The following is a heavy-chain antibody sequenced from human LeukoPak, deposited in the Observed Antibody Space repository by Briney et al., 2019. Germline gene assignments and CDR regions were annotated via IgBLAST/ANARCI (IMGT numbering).Heavy chain of an antibody. CDR3: ARVEYSGWNLEY. D-gene: IGHD5-12*01. Sequence: GGSLRLSGAASGFTFRSYWMSWVRQAPGKGLEWVANINQGGSVQYYMDSVKGRFTISRDDAKNSLYVQMNSLRDEDTAVYCARVEYSGWNLEYWGQGTLVTVSS. CDR1: GFTFRSYW. J-gene: IGHJ4*02. CDR2: INQGGSVQ. V-gene: IGHV3-7*01.